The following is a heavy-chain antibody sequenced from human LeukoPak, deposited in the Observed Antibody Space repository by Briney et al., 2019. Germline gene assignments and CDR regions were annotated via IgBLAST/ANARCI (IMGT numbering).Heavy chain of an antibody. CDR2: ISAYNGNT. D-gene: IGHD4-23*01. Sequence: ASVTVSFTASGYTFTIYGISWVRQAPGQGLEWMGWISAYNGNTNYAKKLQGRVTITTDTTTSTAYMELRGLRSDDAAVYCCARSAGVATDYYYGMDVWGQGTTVTVS. CDR1: GYTFTIYG. CDR3: ARSAGVATDYYYGMDV. V-gene: IGHV1-18*01. J-gene: IGHJ6*02.